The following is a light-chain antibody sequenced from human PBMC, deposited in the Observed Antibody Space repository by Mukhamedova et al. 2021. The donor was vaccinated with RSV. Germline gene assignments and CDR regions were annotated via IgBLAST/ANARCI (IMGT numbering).Light chain of an antibody. CDR2: SAA. V-gene: IGKV1-27*01. Sequence: WYQRRVHGKSPTLLIHSAAILQTGAPSRFSGSASGTEFTLTISSLQPEEVAIYYCQRYNSVSPTFGPGTKVDL. CDR3: QRYNSVSPT. J-gene: IGKJ3*01.